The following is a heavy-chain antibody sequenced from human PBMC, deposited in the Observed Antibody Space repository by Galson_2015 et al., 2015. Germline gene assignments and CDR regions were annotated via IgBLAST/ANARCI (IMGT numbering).Heavy chain of an antibody. V-gene: IGHV3-74*01. D-gene: IGHD2-15*01. CDR1: GFTFSSYW. Sequence: SLRLSCAASGFTFSSYWMHWVRHAPGKGLVWVSRINSDGSSTSYADSVKGRFTISRDNAKNTLYLQMNSLRAEDTAVYYCAREIPRVVVVAATPNYYYYGMDVWGQGTTVTVSS. J-gene: IGHJ6*02. CDR2: INSDGSST. CDR3: AREIPRVVVVAATPNYYYYGMDV.